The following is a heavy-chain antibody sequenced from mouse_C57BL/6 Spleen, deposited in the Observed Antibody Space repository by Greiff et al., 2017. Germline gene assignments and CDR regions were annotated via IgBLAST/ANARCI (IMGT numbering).Heavy chain of an antibody. CDR2: ISDGGSYT. CDR3: AREGHGEVYYFDY. J-gene: IGHJ2*01. Sequence: VATISDGGSYTYYPDNVKGRFTISIDNAKNNLYLQMSHLKSEDTAMYYCAREGHGEVYYFDYWGQGTTLTVSS. V-gene: IGHV5-4*01.